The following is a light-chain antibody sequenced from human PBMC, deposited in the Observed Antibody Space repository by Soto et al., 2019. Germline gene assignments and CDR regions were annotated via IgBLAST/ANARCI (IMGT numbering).Light chain of an antibody. CDR3: QHYHDWRIT. J-gene: IGKJ5*01. CDR2: DAS. CDR1: QSIRDN. Sequence: EIVLTQSPATLSVSPGERATLSCRASQSIRDNLAWYQQKPGQTPRLLISDASTRATTIPARFSGSGSGTEFTLTINRLQSEDFAVHDCQHYHDWRITFGQGTRLEIK. V-gene: IGKV3-15*01.